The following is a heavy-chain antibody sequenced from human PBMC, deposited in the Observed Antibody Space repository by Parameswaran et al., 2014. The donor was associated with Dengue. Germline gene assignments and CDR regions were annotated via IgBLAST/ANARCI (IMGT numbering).Heavy chain of an antibody. CDR2: INAGNGNT. Sequence: WVRQAPGQRLEWMGWINAGNGNTKYSQKFQGRVTITRDTSATTAYMELSSLRSEDTAVYYCAKSSAAARGSYWGQGTLVTVSS. J-gene: IGHJ4*02. D-gene: IGHD2-2*01. CDR3: AKSSAAARGSY. V-gene: IGHV1-3*01.